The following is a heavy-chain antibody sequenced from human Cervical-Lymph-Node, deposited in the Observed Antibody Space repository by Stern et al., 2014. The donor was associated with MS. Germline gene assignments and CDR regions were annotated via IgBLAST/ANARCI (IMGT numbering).Heavy chain of an antibody. J-gene: IGHJ4*02. CDR3: ARQYSSSSSPDY. Sequence: EVQLVESGAEVKKPGESLKISCKGSGYSFTSYWIAWVRQMPEKGLEWMGIIYPGDSDTRYSPSFQGQVTISADKSISTAYLQWSSLKVADTAIYYCARQYSSSSSPDYWGQGTLVTVSS. CDR1: GYSFTSYW. D-gene: IGHD6-6*01. V-gene: IGHV5-51*01. CDR2: IYPGDSDT.